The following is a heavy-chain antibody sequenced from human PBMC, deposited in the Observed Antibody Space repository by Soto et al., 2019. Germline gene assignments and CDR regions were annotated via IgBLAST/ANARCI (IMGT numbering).Heavy chain of an antibody. CDR1: GGSISSSTYY. CDR2: IYYSGNT. V-gene: IGHV4-39*01. CDR3: ARHNLVWYFDL. J-gene: IGHJ2*01. Sequence: QLQLQESGPGLVKPSETLSLTCTVSGGSISSSTYYWGWIRQPPGKGLEWIGSIYYSGNTYYNPSLKSRVTISVDTSGNNFPPKLSSVTAADTAVYFFARHNLVWYFDLWGRGTLVTVPS.